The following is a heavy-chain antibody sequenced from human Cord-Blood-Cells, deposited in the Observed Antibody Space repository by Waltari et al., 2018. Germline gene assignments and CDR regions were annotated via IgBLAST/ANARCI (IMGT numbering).Heavy chain of an antibody. Sequence: QVQLQQWGAGLLKPSETLSLTCAVYGGSFSGYSWTWTRQPPGKGLEWIGEINHSGSTNYNPSLKSRVTISVDTSKNQFSLKLSSVTAADTAVYYCASFAARDEVYFDYWGQGTLVTVSS. V-gene: IGHV4-34*01. CDR2: INHSGST. J-gene: IGHJ4*02. CDR1: GGSFSGYS. CDR3: ASFAARDEVYFDY. D-gene: IGHD6-6*01.